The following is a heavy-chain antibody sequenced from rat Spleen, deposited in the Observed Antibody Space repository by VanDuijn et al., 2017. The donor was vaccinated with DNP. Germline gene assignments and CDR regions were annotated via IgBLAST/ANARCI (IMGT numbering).Heavy chain of an antibody. CDR1: GFTFSNHD. CDR2: ISSGGDT. CDR3: SKDSYGYNFDY. J-gene: IGHJ2*01. Sequence: VQLVESGGGLVQPGRSLTLSCTASGFTFSNHDMAWVRQAPTKGLEWIAAISSGGDTHYNSVLKSRLSISRDTSESQVFLKVNSLQTDDTAIYFCSKDSYGYNFDYWGQGVMVTVSS. D-gene: IGHD1-9*01. V-gene: IGHV2S12*01.